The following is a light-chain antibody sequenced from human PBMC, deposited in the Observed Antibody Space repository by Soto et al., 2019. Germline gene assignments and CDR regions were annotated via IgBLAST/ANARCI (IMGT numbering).Light chain of an antibody. CDR1: SSDVGNYNL. J-gene: IGLJ2*01. CDR3: CSFAGSTSVL. CDR2: ETN. Sequence: SALTQPASVSGSPGQSITISCTGTSSDVGNYNLVSWYQQLPGSAPKLILYETNKRPSRVSDRFSGSKSGNTASLTISGLQAEDEADYYCCSFAGSTSVLFGGGTKLTVL. V-gene: IGLV2-23*01.